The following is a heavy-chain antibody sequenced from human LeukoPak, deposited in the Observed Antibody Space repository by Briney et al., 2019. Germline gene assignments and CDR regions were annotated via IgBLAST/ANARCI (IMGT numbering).Heavy chain of an antibody. CDR1: GFTFSTYW. J-gene: IGHJ6*03. CDR2: IKQDGSEK. D-gene: IGHD6-13*01. V-gene: IGHV3-7*01. CDR3: ASRYSSSWYYYYYYMDV. Sequence: GGSLRLSCAASGFTFSTYWMSWVRQAPGKGLEWVANIKQDGSEKYFVDSVKGRFTISRDNAKNSLYLQMNSLRAEDTAVYYCASRYSSSWYYYYYYMDVWGKGTTVTVSS.